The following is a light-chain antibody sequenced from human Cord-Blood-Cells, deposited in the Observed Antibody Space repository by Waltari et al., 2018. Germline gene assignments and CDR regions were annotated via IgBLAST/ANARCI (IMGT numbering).Light chain of an antibody. J-gene: IGLJ1*01. Sequence: VSEAPRQRVTISCSGSSSNIGNNAVNWYQQLPGKAPKLLIYYDDLLPSGVSDRFSGSKSGTSASLAISGLQSEDEADYYCAAWDDSLNGYVFGTGTKVTVL. CDR2: YDD. CDR3: AAWDDSLNGYV. V-gene: IGLV1-36*01. CDR1: SSNIGNNA.